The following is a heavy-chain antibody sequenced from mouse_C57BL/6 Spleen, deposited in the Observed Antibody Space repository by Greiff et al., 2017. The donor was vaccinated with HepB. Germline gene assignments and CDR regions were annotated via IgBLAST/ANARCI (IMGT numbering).Heavy chain of an antibody. Sequence: QVHVKQSGPGLVQPSQSLSITCTVSGFSLTSYGVHWVRQSPGKGLEWLGVIWSGGSTDYNAAFISRLSISKDNSKSQVFFKMNSLQADDTAIYYCARNWGSSLYYFDYWGQGTTLTVSS. V-gene: IGHV2-2*01. CDR1: GFSLTSYG. CDR3: ARNWGSSLYYFDY. CDR2: IWSGGST. J-gene: IGHJ2*01. D-gene: IGHD1-1*01.